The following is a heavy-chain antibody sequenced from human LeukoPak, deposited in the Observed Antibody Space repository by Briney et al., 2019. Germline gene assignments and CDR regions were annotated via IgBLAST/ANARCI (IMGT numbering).Heavy chain of an antibody. J-gene: IGHJ4*02. CDR2: IYYSGST. V-gene: IGHV4-31*03. Sequence: SETLSLTCTVSGGSISSGGYYWSWIRQHPGKGLEWIGYIYYSGSTYYNPSLKSRVTISVDTSKNQFSLKLSSVTAADTAVYYCARVDSSGWYIDYWGQGTLVTVSS. D-gene: IGHD6-19*01. CDR3: ARVDSSGWYIDY. CDR1: GGSISSGGYY.